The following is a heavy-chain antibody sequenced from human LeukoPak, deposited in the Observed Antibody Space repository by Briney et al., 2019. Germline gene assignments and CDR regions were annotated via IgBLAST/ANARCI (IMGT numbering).Heavy chain of an antibody. D-gene: IGHD2-2*01. CDR2: ISYDGSNK. V-gene: IGHV3-30*18. CDR3: AKGIVSTSAGGFDY. CDR1: GVTFSYFG. Sequence: GGSLRLSCAASGVTFSYFGIHWVRQAPGKGLEWVAVISYDGSNKYYADSVKGRFTISRDNSKNTLYLQMNSLRTEDTAVYYCAKGIVSTSAGGFDYWGQGTLVTVSS. J-gene: IGHJ4*02.